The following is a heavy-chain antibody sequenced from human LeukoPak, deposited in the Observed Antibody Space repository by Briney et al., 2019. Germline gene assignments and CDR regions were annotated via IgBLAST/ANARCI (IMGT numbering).Heavy chain of an antibody. J-gene: IGHJ3*02. D-gene: IGHD6-13*01. V-gene: IGHV3-21*06. CDR2: ISSTSNHK. CDR3: ATRVTADSYDASDI. CDR1: GFIFRSFS. Sequence: GESLKISCAASGFIFRSFSMTWVRQAPGKGLEWVASISSTSNHKYHADSVKGRFTISRDSDKNSLYLQMNSLRAEDTALYYCATRVTADSYDASDIWGQGTMVTVSS.